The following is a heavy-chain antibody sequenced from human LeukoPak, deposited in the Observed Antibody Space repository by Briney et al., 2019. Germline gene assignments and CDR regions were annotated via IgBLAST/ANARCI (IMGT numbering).Heavy chain of an antibody. CDR3: ARGKKIAARLYYYYYYMDV. CDR1: GFTVSSNY. D-gene: IGHD6-6*01. J-gene: IGHJ6*03. V-gene: IGHV3-53*01. Sequence: GGSLRLSCAASGFTVSSNYMSWVRQAPGKGLEWVSVIYSGGSTYYADSVKGRFTISRDNSKNTLYLQMNSLRAEDTAVYYCARGKKIAARLYYYYYYMDVWGKGTTVTASS. CDR2: IYSGGST.